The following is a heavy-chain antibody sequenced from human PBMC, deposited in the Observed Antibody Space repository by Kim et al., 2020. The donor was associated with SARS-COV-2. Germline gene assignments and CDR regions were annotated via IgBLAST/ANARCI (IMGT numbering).Heavy chain of an antibody. V-gene: IGHV4-39*01. CDR1: GGSISSSSYY. CDR2: IYYSGST. J-gene: IGHJ6*02. CDR3: ASYLYYDFWSGYYTPGNYYDGMDV. Sequence: SETLSLTCTVSGGSISSSSYYWGWIRQPPGKGLEWIGSIYYSGSTYYNPSLKSRVTISVDTSKNQFSLKLSSVTAADTAVYYCASYLYYDFWSGYYTPGNYYDGMDVWGQGTTVTVSS. D-gene: IGHD3-3*01.